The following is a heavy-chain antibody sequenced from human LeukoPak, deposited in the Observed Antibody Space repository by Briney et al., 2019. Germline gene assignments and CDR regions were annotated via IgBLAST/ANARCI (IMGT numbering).Heavy chain of an antibody. V-gene: IGHV3-30-3*01. J-gene: IGHJ4*02. Sequence: PGRSLRLSCAASGFIFSSYAMHWVRQAPGKGLEWVAVISYDGSNKYYADSVKGRFTISRDNSKNTLYLQMNSLRAEDTAVYYCAKDSRYYFDYWGQGTLVTVSS. CDR2: ISYDGSNK. CDR3: AKDSRYYFDY. CDR1: GFIFSSYA.